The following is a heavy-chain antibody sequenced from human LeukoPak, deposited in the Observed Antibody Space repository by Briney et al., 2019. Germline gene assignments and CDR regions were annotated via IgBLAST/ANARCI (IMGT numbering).Heavy chain of an antibody. J-gene: IGHJ5*02. D-gene: IGHD4-17*01. CDR2: IYPGDSDT. Sequence: GESLKISCKGSGYSFTSYWIGWVRQMPGKGLEWMGIIYPGDSDTRYSPSFQGQVTISADKSISTAHLQWSSLKASDTAMYYCARHSEDPLYGDYGWFDPWGQGTLVTVSS. CDR3: ARHSEDPLYGDYGWFDP. CDR1: GYSFTSYW. V-gene: IGHV5-51*01.